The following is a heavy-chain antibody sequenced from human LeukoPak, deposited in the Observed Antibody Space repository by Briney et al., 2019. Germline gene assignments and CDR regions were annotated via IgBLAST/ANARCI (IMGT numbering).Heavy chain of an antibody. CDR1: GFTFSSYA. Sequence: GGSLRLSCAASGFTFSSYAMHWVRQAPGKGLEWVAVISYDGSNKYHADSVKGRFTISRDNSKNTLYLQMNSLRAEDTAVYYCARDFGYSYGHLDYWGQGTLVTVSS. CDR3: ARDFGYSYGHLDY. CDR2: ISYDGSNK. J-gene: IGHJ4*02. V-gene: IGHV3-30-3*01. D-gene: IGHD5-18*01.